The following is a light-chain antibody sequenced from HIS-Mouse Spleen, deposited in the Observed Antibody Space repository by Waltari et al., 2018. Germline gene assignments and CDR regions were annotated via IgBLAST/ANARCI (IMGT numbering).Light chain of an antibody. J-gene: IGKJ4*01. CDR2: WAS. CDR1: QSVLYSSNNKNY. Sequence: DIVMTQAPDPLALSLGERATTNFTSSQSVLYSSNNKNYLAWYQQKPGQPPKLLIYWASTRESGVPDRFSGSGSGTDFTLTISSLQAEDVAVYYCQQYYSTPLTFGGGTKVEIK. V-gene: IGKV4-1*01. CDR3: QQYYSTPLT.